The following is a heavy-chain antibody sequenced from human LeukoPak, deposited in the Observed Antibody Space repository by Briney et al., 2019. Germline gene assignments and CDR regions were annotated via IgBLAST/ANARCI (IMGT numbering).Heavy chain of an antibody. Sequence: GESLKISCKGSGYGFISYWIGWVRQMPGKGLEYMGIICPGDSDTRYSQSFQGLVTISADKSSTTAYLQWSSLKASDTAMYYCARHTTVGGSLRFDYWGQGTLVTVSS. CDR2: ICPGDSDT. CDR1: GYGFISYW. J-gene: IGHJ4*02. D-gene: IGHD4-23*01. V-gene: IGHV5-51*01. CDR3: ARHTTVGGSLRFDY.